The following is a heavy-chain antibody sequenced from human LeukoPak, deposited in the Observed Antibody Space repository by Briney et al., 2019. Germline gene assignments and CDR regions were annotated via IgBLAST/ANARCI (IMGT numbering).Heavy chain of an antibody. V-gene: IGHV1-2*02. D-gene: IGHD2-2*01. J-gene: IGHJ6*03. CDR1: GYTFTGYY. CDR3: ARDGTSWFMDYYYYMDV. CDR2: INPNSGGT. Sequence: ASVKVSCKASGYTFTGYYMRWVRQAPGQGLEWMGWINPNSGGTNYAQKFQGRVTMTRDTSISTAYMELSRLRSDDTAVYYCARDGTSWFMDYYYYMDVWGKGTTVTVSS.